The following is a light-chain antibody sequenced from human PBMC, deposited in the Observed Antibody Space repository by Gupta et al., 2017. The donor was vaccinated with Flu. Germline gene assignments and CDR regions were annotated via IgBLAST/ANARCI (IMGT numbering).Light chain of an antibody. Sequence: EIVLSQSPDFQSVTPKEKVNITCRASQSIGSSVHWYQQKPDQSPKLLIKYASQSFSGVPSRFSGIGSGTDFTLTINCLEAEDAATYYGHQSSSLPQTFGQGTKVEIK. V-gene: IGKV6-21*01. CDR3: HQSSSLPQT. J-gene: IGKJ1*01. CDR2: YAS. CDR1: QSIGSS.